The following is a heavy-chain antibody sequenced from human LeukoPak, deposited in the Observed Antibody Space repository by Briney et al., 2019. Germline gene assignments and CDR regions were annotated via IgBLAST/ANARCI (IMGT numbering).Heavy chain of an antibody. J-gene: IGHJ4*02. CDR2: MNPNSGNT. D-gene: IGHD3-10*01. CDR1: GYTFTSYD. V-gene: IGHV1-8*01. Sequence: ASVKVSCKASGYTFTSYDINWVRQAPGQGLEWMGWMNPNSGNTGYAQKFQGRVTMTRNTSISTAYMELSSLRSEDTAVYYCARARAMVRGVRQYYFDYWGQGTLVTVSS. CDR3: ARARAMVRGVRQYYFDY.